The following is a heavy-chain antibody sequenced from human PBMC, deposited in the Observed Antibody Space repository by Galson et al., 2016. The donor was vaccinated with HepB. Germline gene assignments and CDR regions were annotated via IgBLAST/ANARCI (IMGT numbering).Heavy chain of an antibody. CDR3: AKGSGTYYTLIDY. D-gene: IGHD3-10*01. CDR2: ISYDGSNI. CDR1: AFTFSSYG. Sequence: SLRLSCAVSAFTFSSYGMHWVRQAPGKGLEWVAIISYDGSNIYYADSVKGRFTISRDNSKNTLYLQMNSLRAEDTAVYYCAKGSGTYYTLIDYWVQGTLVTVSS. V-gene: IGHV3-30*18. J-gene: IGHJ4*02.